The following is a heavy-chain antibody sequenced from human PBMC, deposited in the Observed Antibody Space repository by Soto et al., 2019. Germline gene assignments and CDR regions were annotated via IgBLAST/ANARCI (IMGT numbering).Heavy chain of an antibody. J-gene: IGHJ6*02. V-gene: IGHV3-11*06. CDR3: ARDPIVVVPAAIGGTNYYYGMDV. D-gene: IGHD2-2*02. CDR2: ISSSSSYT. Sequence: VQLVESGGGLVKPGGSLRLSCAASGFTFSDYYMSWIRQAPGKGLEWVSYISSSSSYTNYADSVKGRFTISRDNAKNSLYLQMNSLRAEDTAVYYCARDPIVVVPAAIGGTNYYYGMDVWGQGTTVTVSS. CDR1: GFTFSDYY.